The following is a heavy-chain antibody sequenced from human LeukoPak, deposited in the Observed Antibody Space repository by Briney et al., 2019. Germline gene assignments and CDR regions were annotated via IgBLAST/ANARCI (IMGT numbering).Heavy chain of an antibody. CDR1: GFIVSSSY. Sequence: PGGSLRLSCAASGFIVSSSYMSWVRQAPGKGLEWVSVIYSGGSTYYADSVKGRFTVSRDNAKNSLYLQMNSLRAEDTAVYYCARVNPTNSGFYTYWGQGTLVTVSS. CDR2: IYSGGST. CDR3: ARVNPTNSGFYTY. V-gene: IGHV3-53*01. J-gene: IGHJ1*01. D-gene: IGHD3-22*01.